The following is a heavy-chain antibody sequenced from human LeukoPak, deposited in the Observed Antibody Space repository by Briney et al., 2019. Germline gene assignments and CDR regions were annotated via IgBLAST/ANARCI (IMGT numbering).Heavy chain of an antibody. CDR2: IDISGST. CDR3: ARDLLADYGDYVLNWYFDL. J-gene: IGHJ2*01. V-gene: IGHV4-4*07. D-gene: IGHD4-17*01. Sequence: PSETLSLTCTVSGDSISNYYWSWIRQPAGKRLEWIGRIDISGSTNNNPSLKRRVSMSVDTSKNQFSLNLSSVTAADTAVYYCARDLLADYGDYVLNWYFDLWGRGTLVTVSS. CDR1: GDSISNYY.